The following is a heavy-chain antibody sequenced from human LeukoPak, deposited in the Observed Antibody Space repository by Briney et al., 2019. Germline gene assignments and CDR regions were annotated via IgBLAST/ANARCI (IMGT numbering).Heavy chain of an antibody. D-gene: IGHD3-10*01. CDR3: AREGGSGNIDY. CDR1: GGSISSGCYS. Sequence: SQTLSLTCAVSGGSISSGCYSWSWIRQPPGKALEWIGYIYHSGSTYYNPSLKSRVTISVDRFKNQFSLRLSSVTAADTAVYYCAREGGSGNIDYWGQGTLVTVSS. CDR2: IYHSGST. J-gene: IGHJ4*02. V-gene: IGHV4-30-2*01.